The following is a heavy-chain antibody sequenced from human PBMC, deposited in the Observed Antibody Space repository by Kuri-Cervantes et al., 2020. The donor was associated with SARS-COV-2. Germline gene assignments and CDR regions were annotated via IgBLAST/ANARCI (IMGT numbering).Heavy chain of an antibody. CDR3: ARMGATVTTAGSFDY. J-gene: IGHJ4*02. CDR2: IFSNDEK. Sequence: SGPTLVKPTQTLTLTCTFSGFSLSTSGMCVSWIRQPPGKALEWLAHIFSNDEKSYSTSLKTRLTISKDTSKNQVVLTMTNMDPVDTATYYCARMGATVTTAGSFDYWGQGTLVTVSS. V-gene: IGHV2-70*01. CDR1: GFSLSTSGMC. D-gene: IGHD4-17*01.